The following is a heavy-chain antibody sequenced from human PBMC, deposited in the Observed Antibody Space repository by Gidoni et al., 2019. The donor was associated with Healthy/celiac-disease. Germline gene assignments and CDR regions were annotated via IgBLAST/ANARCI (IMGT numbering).Heavy chain of an antibody. CDR3: ARDRRFESLGCFDP. J-gene: IGHJ5*02. V-gene: IGHV4-59*01. CDR1: GGPISSYY. CDR2: IYYGGRT. Sequence: QVQLQESGPGLVKPSTTLSLTCKGTGGPISSYYWSWIRQPPGKGLEWIGYIYYGGRTNSNPSLKSRVTISVDTSKNQFSLKLSSVTAADTAVYYCARDRRFESLGCFDPWGQGTLVTVSS. D-gene: IGHD3-3*01.